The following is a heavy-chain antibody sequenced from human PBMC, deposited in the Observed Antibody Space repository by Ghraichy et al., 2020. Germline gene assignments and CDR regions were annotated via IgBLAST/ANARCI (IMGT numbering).Heavy chain of an antibody. Sequence: GESLKISCAASGFTFSSYAMSWVRQAPGKGLEWVSAISGSGDSTFYADSVKGRFTISRDNSKNTLYLQVNSLRVEDTALYYCAKMSGILAAGTNTMCWGQGTLVTVSS. CDR2: ISGSGDST. J-gene: IGHJ4*02. CDR3: AKMSGILAAGTNTMC. CDR1: GFTFSSYA. D-gene: IGHD6-13*01. V-gene: IGHV3-23*01.